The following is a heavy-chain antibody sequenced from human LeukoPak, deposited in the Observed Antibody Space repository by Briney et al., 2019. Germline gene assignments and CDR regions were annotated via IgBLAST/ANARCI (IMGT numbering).Heavy chain of an antibody. Sequence: GRSLRLSCAASGFTFSSYAMHWVRQAPGKGLEWVAVISYDGSNKYYADSVKGRFTISRDNSKNTLYLQMNSLRAEDTAVYYCARQGSSGYVQFDYWGQGTLSPSPQ. D-gene: IGHD5-12*01. J-gene: IGHJ4*02. V-gene: IGHV3-30*04. CDR1: GFTFSSYA. CDR3: ARQGSSGYVQFDY. CDR2: ISYDGSNK.